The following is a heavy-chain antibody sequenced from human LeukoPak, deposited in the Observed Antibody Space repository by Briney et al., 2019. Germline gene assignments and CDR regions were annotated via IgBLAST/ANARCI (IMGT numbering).Heavy chain of an antibody. CDR1: GSTFSSYA. CDR2: ISGSGGST. D-gene: IGHD2-21*02. J-gene: IGHJ2*01. V-gene: IGHV3-23*01. Sequence: GGSLRLSCAASGSTFSSYAMSWVRQAPGKGLEWVSAISGSGGSTYYADSVKGRFTISRDNSKNTLYLQMNSLRAEDTAVYYCARACGGDCPHWYFDLWGRGTLVTVSS. CDR3: ARACGGDCPHWYFDL.